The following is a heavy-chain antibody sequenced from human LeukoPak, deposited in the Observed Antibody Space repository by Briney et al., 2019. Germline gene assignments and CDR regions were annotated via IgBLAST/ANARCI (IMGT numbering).Heavy chain of an antibody. CDR3: ARAGGGYSSGWGAFDI. CDR2: INPNSGGT. Sequence: ASVKVSCKASGYTFNAYYIHWVRRAPGQGLEWMGWINPNSGGTSYAQKFQGRVTMTRDTSISTAYMELGRLGSDDTAVYFCARAGGGYSSGWGAFDIWGQGTVVTVSS. J-gene: IGHJ3*02. D-gene: IGHD5-18*01. CDR1: GYTFNAYY. V-gene: IGHV1-2*02.